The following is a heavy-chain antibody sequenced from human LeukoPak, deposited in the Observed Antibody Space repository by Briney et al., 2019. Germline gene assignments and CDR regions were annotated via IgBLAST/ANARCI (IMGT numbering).Heavy chain of an antibody. CDR1: GFTFSSYA. J-gene: IGHJ4*02. CDR2: ISYDGSNK. Sequence: GGSLRLSCAASGFTFSSYAMHWVRQAPGKGLEWVAVISYDGSNKYYADSVKGRFTISRDNSKNTLYLQMNSLRAEDTAVYYCAKDFLAVAGTWDYWGQGTLVTVSS. CDR3: AKDFLAVAGTWDY. V-gene: IGHV3-30-3*01. D-gene: IGHD6-19*01.